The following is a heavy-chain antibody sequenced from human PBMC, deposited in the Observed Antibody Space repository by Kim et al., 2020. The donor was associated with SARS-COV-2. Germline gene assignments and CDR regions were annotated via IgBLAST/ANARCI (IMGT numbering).Heavy chain of an antibody. CDR2: IYYSGST. D-gene: IGHD3-22*01. CDR1: GGSISSYY. CDR3: ARQNYYDSSGYYEFDY. V-gene: IGHV4-59*08. Sequence: SETLSLTCTVSGGSISSYYWSWIRQPPGKGLEWIGCIYYSGSTNYNPSLKSRVTISVDTSKNQFSLKLSSVTAADTAVYYCARQNYYDSSGYYEFDYWGQGTLVTVSS. J-gene: IGHJ4*02.